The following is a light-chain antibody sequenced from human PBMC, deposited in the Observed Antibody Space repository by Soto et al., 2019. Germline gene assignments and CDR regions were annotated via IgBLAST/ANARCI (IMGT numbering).Light chain of an antibody. CDR1: QSVTKNN. CDR3: QQYGSTAPIT. J-gene: IGKJ5*01. Sequence: EIVLTQSPGTLALSPGERATLSCRASQSVTKNNLNWYQQRPGQAPRLLIYGASFIATGIPDRFSGSGSETDFTLTISRLEPEDFTLYYFQQYGSTAPITFGQGTRREIK. CDR2: GAS. V-gene: IGKV3-20*01.